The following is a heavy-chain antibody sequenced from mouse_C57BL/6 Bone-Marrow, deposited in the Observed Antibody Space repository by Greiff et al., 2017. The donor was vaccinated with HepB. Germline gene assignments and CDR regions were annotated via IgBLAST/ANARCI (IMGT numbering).Heavy chain of an antibody. Sequence: EVKLVESGGDLVKPGGSLKLSCAASGFTFSSYGMSWVRQTPDKRLEWVATISSGGSYTYYPDSVKGRFTISRDNAKNTLYLQMRSLKSEDTAMYYCATITVMDAMDYWGQGTSVTVSS. J-gene: IGHJ4*01. D-gene: IGHD1-1*01. CDR1: GFTFSSYG. CDR2: ISSGGSYT. CDR3: ATITVMDAMDY. V-gene: IGHV5-6*02.